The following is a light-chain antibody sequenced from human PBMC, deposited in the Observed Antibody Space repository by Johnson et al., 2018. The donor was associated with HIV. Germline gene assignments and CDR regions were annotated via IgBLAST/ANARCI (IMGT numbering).Light chain of an antibody. CDR3: GTWDSSLSAIYV. J-gene: IGLJ1*01. Sequence: QSVLTQSPSVSAAPGQKVTISCSGSSSNIGNNYVSWYQQLPGTAPKLLIYENNKRPSGIPDRFSGSKSGTSATLGITALQTGDEADYYCGTWDSSLSAIYVFGTGTKVTVL. CDR2: ENN. V-gene: IGLV1-51*02. CDR1: SSNIGNNY.